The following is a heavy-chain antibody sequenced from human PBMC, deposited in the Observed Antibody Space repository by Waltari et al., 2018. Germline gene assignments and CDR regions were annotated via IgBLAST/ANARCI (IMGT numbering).Heavy chain of an antibody. J-gene: IGHJ4*02. D-gene: IGHD4-17*01. V-gene: IGHV3-23*01. CDR1: GFTFSSYA. CDR2: SSGSGGST. Sequence: EVQLLESGGGLVQPGGSLRLSCAASGFTFSSYAMSWVRQAPGKGLGWVSASSGSGGSTYYADSVKGRFTISRDNSKNTLYLQMNSLRAEDTAVYYCAKSFTSVTTEGGFDYWGQGTLVTVSS. CDR3: AKSFTSVTTEGGFDY.